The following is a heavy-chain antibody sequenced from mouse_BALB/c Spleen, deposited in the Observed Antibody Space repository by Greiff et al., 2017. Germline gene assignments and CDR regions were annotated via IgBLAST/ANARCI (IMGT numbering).Heavy chain of an antibody. Sequence: QVQLKQSGPGLVAPSQSLSITCTVSGFSLTSYGVHWVRQPPGKGLEWLGVIWAGGSTNYNSALMSRLSISKDNSKSQVFLKMNSLQTDDTARYYCARDYYGSSYSYFDDWGQGTTLTVSS. J-gene: IGHJ2*01. V-gene: IGHV2-9*02. CDR3: ARDYYGSSYSYFDD. D-gene: IGHD1-1*01. CDR2: IWAGGST. CDR1: GFSLTSYG.